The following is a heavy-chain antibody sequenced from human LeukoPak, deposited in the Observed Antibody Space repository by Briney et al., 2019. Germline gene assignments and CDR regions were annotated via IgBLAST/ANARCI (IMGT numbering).Heavy chain of an antibody. D-gene: IGHD3-10*01. J-gene: IGHJ4*02. Sequence: GGSLSLSCAASGFTYSSYAMRWLRQAPGKGLEGVSAISGSIGSTYYADSVKGRFTISRDNSKNTLYLQMNSLRAEDAAVYYCAKMITMVHFDYWGQGTLVTVPS. CDR3: AKMITMVHFDY. CDR2: ISGSIGST. V-gene: IGHV3-23*01. CDR1: GFTYSSYA.